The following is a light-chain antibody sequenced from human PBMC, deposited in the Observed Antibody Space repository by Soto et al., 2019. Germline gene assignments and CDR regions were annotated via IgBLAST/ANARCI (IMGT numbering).Light chain of an antibody. V-gene: IGLV2-14*03. CDR3: SSYTDSSTLV. CDR1: SSDVGGYNY. CDR2: DVS. J-gene: IGLJ2*01. Sequence: QSVLTQPASVSGSPGQSITISCTGTSSDVGGYNYVSWYQHHPGKAPKLIIYDVSNRPSGVSNRFSGSKSGNTASLTVSGLQAEDEADYYCSSYTDSSTLVFGGGTKLTVL.